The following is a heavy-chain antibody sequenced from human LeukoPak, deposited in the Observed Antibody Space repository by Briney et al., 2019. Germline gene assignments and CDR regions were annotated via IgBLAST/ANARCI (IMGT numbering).Heavy chain of an antibody. D-gene: IGHD6-13*01. CDR3: ARYSSSWSHSIDY. Sequence: SETLSLTCTVSGGSITTSRYYWGWIRQPPGKGLEWIGTIHNSGSTYYNPSLKSRVTISVEMSKNQFSLKLSSVTAADTAVYYCARYSSSWSHSIDYWGQGTLVTVSS. J-gene: IGHJ4*02. CDR1: GGSITTSRYY. CDR2: IHNSGST. V-gene: IGHV4-39*07.